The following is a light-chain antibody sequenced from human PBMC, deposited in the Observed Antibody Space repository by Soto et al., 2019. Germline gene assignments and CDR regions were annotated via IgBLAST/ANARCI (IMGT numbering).Light chain of an antibody. CDR3: QQYGSSTAT. CDR2: GAS. V-gene: IGKV3-20*01. CDR1: QSVTIN. J-gene: IGKJ1*01. Sequence: ERLMTQTPATLSVSPGHTSTVPYRDSQSVTINAACFQKKPGQPPRLFIYGASSSATGIPDRFSGRGSGTDFTLAISRLEAEDVAVYFCQQYGSSTATLSQGTKVDIK.